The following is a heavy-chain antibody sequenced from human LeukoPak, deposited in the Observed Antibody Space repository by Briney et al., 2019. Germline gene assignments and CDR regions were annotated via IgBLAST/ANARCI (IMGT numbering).Heavy chain of an antibody. D-gene: IGHD3-10*01. V-gene: IGHV5-51*01. CDR3: ARLVAMVRGVITWFDP. CDR2: IYPGDSDT. CDR1: GYSFTSYW. Sequence: GESLKISCKGSGYSFTSYWIGWVRQMPGKGLEWMGIIYPGDSDTRYSPSFQGQVTISADKSISTAYLQWSSLKASDTAMYYCARLVAMVRGVITWFDPWGQGTLVTVSS. J-gene: IGHJ5*02.